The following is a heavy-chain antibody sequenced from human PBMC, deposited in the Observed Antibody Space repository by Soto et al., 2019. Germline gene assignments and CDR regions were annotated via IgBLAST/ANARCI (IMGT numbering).Heavy chain of an antibody. J-gene: IGHJ4*02. CDR2: ISYDGSNK. Sequence: GGSLRLSCAASGFTFSSYGMHWVRQAPGKGLEWVAAISYDGSNKYYADSVKGRFTISRDNSKNTLDLQVNSLRAEDTAVYYCARVNSSGWYVTLDYWGQGTLVTVSS. CDR1: GFTFSSYG. D-gene: IGHD6-19*01. CDR3: ARVNSSGWYVTLDY. V-gene: IGHV3-30*03.